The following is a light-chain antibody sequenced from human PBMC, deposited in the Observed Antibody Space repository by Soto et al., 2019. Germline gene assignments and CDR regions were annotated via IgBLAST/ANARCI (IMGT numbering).Light chain of an antibody. CDR2: GNI. J-gene: IGLJ2*01. CDR1: SSNIGAGYD. V-gene: IGLV1-40*01. CDR3: QSYDSSLSGVV. Sequence: VLTQPPSVSGAPGQRVTISCTGSSSNIGAGYDVHWYHQLPGTAPRLLIFGNINRPSGVPDRFSGSKSGASASLAITGLRAEDEADYYCQSYDSSLSGVVFGGGTKLTVL.